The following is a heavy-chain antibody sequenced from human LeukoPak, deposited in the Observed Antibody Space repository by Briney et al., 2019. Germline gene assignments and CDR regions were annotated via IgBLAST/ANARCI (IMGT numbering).Heavy chain of an antibody. V-gene: IGHV1-46*01. CDR2: INPSGGST. CDR3: ARVMRATALPDY. D-gene: IGHD1-26*01. J-gene: IGHJ4*02. CDR1: GYTFTSYY. Sequence: GASVKVSCKASGYTFTSYYMHWVRQAPGQGLEWMGIINPSGGSTSYAQKFQGRVTMTWDTSTSTVYMELSSLRSEDTAVYYCARVMRATALPDYWGQGTLVTVSS.